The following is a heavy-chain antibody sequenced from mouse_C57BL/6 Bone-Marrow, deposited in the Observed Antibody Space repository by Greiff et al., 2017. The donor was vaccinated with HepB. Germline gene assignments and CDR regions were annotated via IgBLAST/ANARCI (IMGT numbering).Heavy chain of an antibody. V-gene: IGHV1-82*01. J-gene: IGHJ2*01. CDR3: ARSVGNNRKY. D-gene: IGHD1-1*01. CDR2: IYPGDGDT. Sequence: VQLVESGPELVKPGASVKISCKASGYAFSSSWMNWVKQRPGKGLEWIGRIYPGDGDTNYNGKFKGKATLTADKSSSTAYMELRSLTSEDSAVYFCARSVGNNRKYWGQGTTLTVSS. CDR1: GYAFSSSW.